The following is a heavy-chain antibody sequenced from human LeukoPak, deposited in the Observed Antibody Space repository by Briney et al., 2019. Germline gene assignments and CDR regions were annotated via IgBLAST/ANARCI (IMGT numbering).Heavy chain of an antibody. CDR2: IYTSGST. CDR3: ARMGYYYDSSGYSYYFDY. J-gene: IGHJ4*02. D-gene: IGHD3-22*01. Sequence: KASETLSLTCTVSGGSISSGSYYWSWIRQPAGKGLEWIGRIYTSGSTNYNPSLKSRVTISVDTSKNQFSLKLSSVTAADTAVYYCARMGYYYDSSGYSYYFDYWGQGTLVTVSS. CDR1: GGSISSGSYY. V-gene: IGHV4-61*02.